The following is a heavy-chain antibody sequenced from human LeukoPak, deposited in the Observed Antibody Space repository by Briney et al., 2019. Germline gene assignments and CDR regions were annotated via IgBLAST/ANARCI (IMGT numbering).Heavy chain of an antibody. V-gene: IGHV4-59*11. CDR3: ARGSPVFEYYFDY. CDR1: GGSISSHY. J-gene: IGHJ4*02. Sequence: SETLSLTCTVSGGSISSHYWSWIRQPPGKGLEWIGYIYYSGSTNYNPSLKSRVTISVDTSKNQFSLKLSSVTAADTAVYYCARGSPVFEYYFDYWGQGTLVTVSS. CDR2: IYYSGST. D-gene: IGHD3-9*01.